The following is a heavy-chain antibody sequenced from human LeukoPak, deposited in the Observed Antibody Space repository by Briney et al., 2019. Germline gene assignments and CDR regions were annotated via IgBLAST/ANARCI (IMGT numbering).Heavy chain of an antibody. CDR1: GFTFSSYG. J-gene: IGHJ4*02. CDR2: IRYDGSNK. CDR3: AKDRRLHPGYFDY. Sequence: GGSLRLSCAASGFTFSSYGMHWVRQAPGKGLEWVAFIRYDGSNKYYADSVKGRFTISRDNSENTLYLQMNSLRAEDTAVYYCAKDRRLHPGYFDYWGQGTLVTVSS. V-gene: IGHV3-30*02. D-gene: IGHD3-10*01.